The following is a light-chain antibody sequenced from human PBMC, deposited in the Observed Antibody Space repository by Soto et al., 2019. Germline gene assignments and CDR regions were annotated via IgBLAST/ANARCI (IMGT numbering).Light chain of an antibody. CDR3: QQYGSPWT. V-gene: IGKV3-20*01. CDR1: QSVSSSY. Sequence: EIVLTQSPGTLSLSPGVRATLSCRASQSVSSSYLAWYQQKPGQAPRLLIYGASSRATGIPDRFSGSGSGTDFTLTISRLEPEDFAVYYCQQYGSPWTFGQGTKVDIK. CDR2: GAS. J-gene: IGKJ1*01.